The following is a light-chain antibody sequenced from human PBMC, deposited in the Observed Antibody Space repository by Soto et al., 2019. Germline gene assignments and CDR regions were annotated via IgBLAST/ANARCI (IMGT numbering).Light chain of an antibody. Sequence: QSVLTQPASVSDSPGQSITISCIGISSDIGGFDHVSWHQQHPGKAPKLIIYDVSNRPSGVSNRFSGSKTGNTASLVISGLQAEDEADYYCSLYTSSSSYVFGSGTKVTVL. J-gene: IGLJ1*01. CDR3: SLYTSSSSYV. V-gene: IGLV2-14*03. CDR1: SSDIGGFDH. CDR2: DVS.